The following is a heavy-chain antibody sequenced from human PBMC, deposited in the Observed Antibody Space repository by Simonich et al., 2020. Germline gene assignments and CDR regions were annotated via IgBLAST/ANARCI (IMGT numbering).Heavy chain of an antibody. CDR1: GYTFTSYY. V-gene: IGHV1-2*02. Sequence: QVQLVQSGAEVKKPGASVKVSCKASGYTFTSYYMHWVRQAPGHGLEWKGWINPNSGGTNYAQKFKGRVTMTRDTSISTAYMELSRLRSDDTAVYYCARARLYSSSHAFDIWGQGTMVTVSS. D-gene: IGHD6-6*01. J-gene: IGHJ3*02. CDR3: ARARLYSSSHAFDI. CDR2: INPNSGGT.